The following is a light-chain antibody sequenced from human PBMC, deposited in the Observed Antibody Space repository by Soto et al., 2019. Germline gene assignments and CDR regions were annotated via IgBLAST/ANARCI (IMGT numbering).Light chain of an antibody. CDR2: SNN. V-gene: IGLV1-47*02. Sequence: QLVLTQPPSASGTPGQRVTISCSGSSSNIGSNYVYWYQQLPGTAPKLLFYSNNQRPSGVPDRFSGSKSGTSASLAISGLRSEDEADYYCAAWDDSLSAVVFGGGTKLTV. CDR1: SSNIGSNY. CDR3: AAWDDSLSAVV. J-gene: IGLJ2*01.